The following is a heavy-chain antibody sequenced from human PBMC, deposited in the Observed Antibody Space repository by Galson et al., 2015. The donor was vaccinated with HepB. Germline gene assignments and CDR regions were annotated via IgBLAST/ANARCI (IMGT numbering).Heavy chain of an antibody. V-gene: IGHV2-70*11. CDR2: IDWDDDK. J-gene: IGHJ3*02. D-gene: IGHD3-22*01. Sequence: PALVKPTQTLTLTCTFSGFSLSTSGMCVSWIRQPPGKALEWLARIDWDDDKYYSTSLKTRLTISKDTSKNQVVLTMTNMDPVDTATYYCARILDYYDSSDEEGAFDIWGQGTMVTVSS. CDR3: ARILDYYDSSDEEGAFDI. CDR1: GFSLSTSGMC.